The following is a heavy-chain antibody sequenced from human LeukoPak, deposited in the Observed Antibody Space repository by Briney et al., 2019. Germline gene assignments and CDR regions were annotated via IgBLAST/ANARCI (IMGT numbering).Heavy chain of an antibody. J-gene: IGHJ4*02. CDR1: GFTFSGSA. V-gene: IGHV3-73*01. D-gene: IGHD2-21*01. CDR2: IRSKANSYAT. Sequence: GGSLRLSCAASGFTFSGSAMHWVRQASGKGLEWVGRIRSKANSYATAYAASVKGRFTISRDDSKNTAYLQMNSLRTEDTAIYYCMSMSVQNCFGDCYGRSWGQGTLVTVSS. CDR3: MSMSVQNCFGDCYGRS.